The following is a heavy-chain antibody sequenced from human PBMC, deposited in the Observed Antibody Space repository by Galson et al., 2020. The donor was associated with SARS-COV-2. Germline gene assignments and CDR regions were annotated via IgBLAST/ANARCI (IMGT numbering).Heavy chain of an antibody. CDR1: GFIFSDSA. CDR3: TTRLVPEGAFDY. V-gene: IGHV3-73*01. D-gene: IGHD2-2*01. J-gene: IGHJ4*01. CDR2: IRSKTNSHAT. Sequence: GESLKISCAASGFIFSDSAMHWVRQASGKGLEWVGRIRSKTNSHATSYAESVKGRFTISRDDSKKTAYLQMDSLKIDDTAVYYCTTRLVPEGAFDYCSHGTLVNVSS.